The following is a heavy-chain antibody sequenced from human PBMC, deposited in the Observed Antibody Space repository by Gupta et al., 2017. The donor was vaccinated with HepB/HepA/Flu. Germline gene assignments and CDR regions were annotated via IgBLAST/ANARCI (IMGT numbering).Heavy chain of an antibody. CDR1: GGSFSGYY. J-gene: IGHJ6*02. V-gene: IGHV4-34*01. CDR2: INHSGST. CDR3: ARAFSPQDAYYYYGMDV. Sequence: QVQLQQWGAGLLKPSETLSLTCAVYGGSFSGYYWSWIRQPPGKGLEWIGEINHSGSTNYNPSLKRRVTISVDTSKNQFSLKLSSVTAADTAVYYCARAFSPQDAYYYYGMDVWGQGTTVTVSS.